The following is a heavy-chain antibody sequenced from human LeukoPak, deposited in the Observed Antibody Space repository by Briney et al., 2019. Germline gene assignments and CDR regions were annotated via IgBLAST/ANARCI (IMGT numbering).Heavy chain of an antibody. Sequence: GGSLRLSCAASGFTVSSNYMSWVRQAPGKGLEWVSVIYSGGSTYYADSVKGRFTISRDNSKNTLYLQMNSLRAEDTAVYYCARDDIVEVVAASDYYYYGMDVWGQGTTVTVSS. CDR2: IYSGGST. V-gene: IGHV3-66*01. J-gene: IGHJ6*02. D-gene: IGHD2-15*01. CDR3: ARDDIVEVVAASDYYYYGMDV. CDR1: GFTVSSNY.